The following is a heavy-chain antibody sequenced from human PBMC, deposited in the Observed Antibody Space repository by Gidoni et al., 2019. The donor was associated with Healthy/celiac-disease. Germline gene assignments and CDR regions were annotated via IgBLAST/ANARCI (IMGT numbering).Heavy chain of an antibody. V-gene: IGHV4-34*01. CDR1: GGSFSGYY. Sequence: QVQLQQWGAGLLKPSETLSLTCAVYGGSFSGYYWSWIRQPPGKGLEGIGEINHSGSTNYNPSLKSRVTISVDTSKNQFSLKLSSVTAADTAVYYCARGRYSSGWYSNNWFDPWGQGTLVTVSS. CDR3: ARGRYSSGWYSNNWFDP. J-gene: IGHJ5*02. D-gene: IGHD6-19*01. CDR2: INHSGST.